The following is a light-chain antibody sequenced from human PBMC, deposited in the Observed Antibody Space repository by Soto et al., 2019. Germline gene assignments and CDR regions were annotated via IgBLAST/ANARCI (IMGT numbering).Light chain of an antibody. V-gene: IGKV3-15*01. J-gene: IGKJ1*01. CDR2: GAS. Sequence: EIVITQPPATLSVSPGERATLSCRASQSVSSILAWYQQKPGQAPRILIYGASTRATGIPARFSGSGSGTEFTLTISSLQSEDFAVYYCQQYNNWPPWTFGQGTKVEIK. CDR3: QQYNNWPPWT. CDR1: QSVSSI.